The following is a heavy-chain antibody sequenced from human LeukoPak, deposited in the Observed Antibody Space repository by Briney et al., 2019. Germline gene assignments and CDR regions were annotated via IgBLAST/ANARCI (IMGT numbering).Heavy chain of an antibody. CDR1: DGSISSSSYY. V-gene: IGHV4-39*01. D-gene: IGHD3-10*01. CDR2: TYYSGST. J-gene: IGHJ4*02. CDR3: ARRLGGSGSYYY. Sequence: SETLSLTCTVSDGSISSSSYYWGWIRQPPGKGLEWIGSTYYSGSTYSNPSFKSRVTISVDTSKNQFSLKLRSVTAADTAVYYCARRLGGSGSYYYWGQGTLVTVSS.